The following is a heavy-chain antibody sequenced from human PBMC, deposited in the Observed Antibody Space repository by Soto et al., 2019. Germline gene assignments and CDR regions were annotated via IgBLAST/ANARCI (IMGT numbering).Heavy chain of an antibody. D-gene: IGHD3-3*01. CDR1: GGSFSRYA. CDR3: ARDTYDFWSGFSGPGHEDPMDV. V-gene: IGHV1-69*13. CDR2: IIPIFGTA. Sequence: GASVNVSCKAFGGSFSRYAISRVILAPGQGLEWMGGIIPIFGTASYAQKFQGRVTITADESTSTAYMELSSLRSEDTAVYYCARDTYDFWSGFSGPGHEDPMDVLVQGTTVTV. J-gene: IGHJ6*02.